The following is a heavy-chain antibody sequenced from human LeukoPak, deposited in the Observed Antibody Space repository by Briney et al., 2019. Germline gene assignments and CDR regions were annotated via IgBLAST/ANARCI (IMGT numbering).Heavy chain of an antibody. CDR3: ARVAAEVVGVPGAIGFGWLRRDYYYMDV. V-gene: IGHV1-46*01. CDR2: INPSGGST. J-gene: IGHJ6*03. CDR1: GYTLTELS. D-gene: IGHD2-2*02. Sequence: ASVKVSCKVSGYTLTELSMHWVRQAPGKGLEWMGIINPSGGSTSYAQKFQGRVTMTRDMSTSTVYMELSSLRSEDTAVYYCARVAAEVVGVPGAIGFGWLRRDYYYMDVWGKGTTVTVSS.